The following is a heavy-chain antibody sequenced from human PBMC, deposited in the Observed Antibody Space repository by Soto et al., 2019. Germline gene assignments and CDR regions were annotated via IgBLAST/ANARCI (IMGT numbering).Heavy chain of an antibody. J-gene: IGHJ5*02. Sequence: QVQLVQSGAEVKKPGASVKVSCKASGYTFTSYGISWVRQAPGQGLEWMGWISAYNGNTNYAQKLQGRVTTTPDTTTSTAYIELTSLRSADTAVYYCARLAVTTLDWFDPWGQGTLVAVSS. CDR2: ISAYNGNT. V-gene: IGHV1-18*01. D-gene: IGHD4-17*01. CDR1: GYTFTSYG. CDR3: ARLAVTTLDWFDP.